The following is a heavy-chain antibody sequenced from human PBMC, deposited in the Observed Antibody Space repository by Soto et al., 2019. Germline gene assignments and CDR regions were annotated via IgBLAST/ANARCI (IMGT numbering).Heavy chain of an antibody. D-gene: IGHD7-27*01. Sequence: QVQLVESGGGVVQPGRSLRLSCAASGFTFSSYGMHWVRQAPGKGLEWVAVIWYDGSNKYYADSVKGRFTISRDNSKNTLYLQMNSLRAEDTAVYYCVRATEKLGYYYYGMDVWGQGTTVTVSS. V-gene: IGHV3-33*01. J-gene: IGHJ6*02. CDR1: GFTFSSYG. CDR2: IWYDGSNK. CDR3: VRATEKLGYYYYGMDV.